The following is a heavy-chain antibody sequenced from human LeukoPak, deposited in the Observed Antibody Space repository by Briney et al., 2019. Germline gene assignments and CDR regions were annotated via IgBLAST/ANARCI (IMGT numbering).Heavy chain of an antibody. D-gene: IGHD6-13*01. CDR2: ISSSSSTI. J-gene: IGHJ6*02. CDR1: GFTFSSYG. CDR3: ARGPGIAAAGIYYYYGMDV. V-gene: IGHV3-48*02. Sequence: GRSLRLSCAASGFTFSSYGMHWVRQAPGKGLEWVSYISSSSSTIYYADSVKGRFTISRDNAKNSLYLQMNSLRDEDTAVYYCARGPGIAAAGIYYYYGMDVWGQGTTVTVSS.